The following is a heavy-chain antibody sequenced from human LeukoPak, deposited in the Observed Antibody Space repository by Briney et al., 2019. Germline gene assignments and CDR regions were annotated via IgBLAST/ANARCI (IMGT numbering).Heavy chain of an antibody. CDR1: GGSIRSGDYY. V-gene: IGHV4-30-4*01. CDR2: IYYSGST. D-gene: IGHD6-19*01. CDR3: ARAVAGTNWFDP. J-gene: IGHJ5*02. Sequence: SETLSLTCTVSGGSIRSGDYYWSWIRQPPGKGLEWIGYIYYSGSTYYNPSLKSRVTISVDTSKNQFSLKLSSVTAADTAVYYCARAVAGTNWFDPWGQGTLVTVSS.